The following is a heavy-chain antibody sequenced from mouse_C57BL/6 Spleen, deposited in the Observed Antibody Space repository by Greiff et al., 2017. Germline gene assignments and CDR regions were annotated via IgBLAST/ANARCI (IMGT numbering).Heavy chain of an antibody. CDR2: IHPKSGST. Sequence: QVQLQQPGAELVKPGASVKLSCKASGYTFTSYWMQWVKQRPGQGLEWIGMIHPKSGSTKYKEKFKSKATLTVDKTSSTAYMHLSSLTSEDSAVYYCARHYGNYVGYFDVWGTGTTVTFSS. CDR3: ARHYGNYVGYFDV. D-gene: IGHD2-1*01. V-gene: IGHV1-64*01. J-gene: IGHJ1*03. CDR1: GYTFTSYW.